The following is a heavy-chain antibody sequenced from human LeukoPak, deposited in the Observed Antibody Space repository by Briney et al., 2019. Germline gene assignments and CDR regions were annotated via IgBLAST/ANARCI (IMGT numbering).Heavy chain of an antibody. J-gene: IGHJ4*02. CDR2: IIPILGIA. CDR1: GGTFSSYA. Sequence: SVKVSCKASGGTFSSYAISWVRQAPGQGLEWIGRIIPILGIANYAQKFQGRVTITADKSTSTAYMELSSLRSEDTAVYYCARGIAAAGTGRYYWGQGTLVTVSS. V-gene: IGHV1-69*04. CDR3: ARGIAAAGTGRYY. D-gene: IGHD6-13*01.